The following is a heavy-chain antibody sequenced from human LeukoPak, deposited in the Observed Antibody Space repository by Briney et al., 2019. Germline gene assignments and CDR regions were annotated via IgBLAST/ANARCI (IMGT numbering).Heavy chain of an antibody. D-gene: IGHD6-19*01. J-gene: IGHJ6*03. V-gene: IGHV3-21*01. Sequence: GGSLRLSCAASGFTFSSYSMNWVRQAPGRGLEWVSSVTISSSYTYYADSVKGRFTISRDNARNSLYLQMYSLRAEDTAVYYCARDKAGGTPNYYYSMDVWGKGTTVTVSS. CDR2: VTISSSYT. CDR3: ARDKAGGTPNYYYSMDV. CDR1: GFTFSSYS.